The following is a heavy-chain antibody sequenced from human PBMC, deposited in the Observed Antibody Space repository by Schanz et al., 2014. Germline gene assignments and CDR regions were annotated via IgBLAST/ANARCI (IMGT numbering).Heavy chain of an antibody. J-gene: IGHJ4*02. CDR2: IKPDGSEK. CDR3: AREVGGSFGQHY. V-gene: IGHV3-7*01. D-gene: IGHD1-26*01. Sequence: VQLVESGGVVVQPGGSLRLSCAASGFTFSAYWMTWVRQAPGKGLDWVGIIKPDGSEKFYVDSVKGRFTISRDNAKNLMYLHLNSLRAEDTAVYYCAREVGGSFGQHYWGQGALVTVSS. CDR1: GFTFSAYW.